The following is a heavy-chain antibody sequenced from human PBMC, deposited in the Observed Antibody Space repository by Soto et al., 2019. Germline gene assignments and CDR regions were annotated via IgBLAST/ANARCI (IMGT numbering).Heavy chain of an antibody. D-gene: IGHD1-1*01. CDR1: GFSVSNNF. J-gene: IGHJ3*02. V-gene: IGHV3-66*01. CDR3: ARDPGNNFI. CDR2: IYSGGNT. Sequence: EVQLVESGGGLVQPGGSLRLSCAVSGFSVSNNFLSWVRQAPGKGLEWVSLIYSGGNTYYADSVKGRFTISRENSKNTAYLQMKSLRAEDTAVYYCARDPGNNFIWGQGTMVTVSS.